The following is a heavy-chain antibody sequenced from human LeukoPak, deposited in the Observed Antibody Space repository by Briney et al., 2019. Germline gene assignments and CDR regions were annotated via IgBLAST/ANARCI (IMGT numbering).Heavy chain of an antibody. CDR3: AREAVADIHYFHY. Sequence: PGGSLSLSCAASGFTFSDYFMSWIRQAPGKGLEWISYISSGSTYTNYADSVKGRFTISRDNAKSSLYLQINSLRAEDTAVYYCAREAVADIHYFHYWGQGTLVTVSS. D-gene: IGHD6-19*01. CDR1: GFTFSDYF. V-gene: IGHV3-11*05. CDR2: ISSGSTYT. J-gene: IGHJ4*02.